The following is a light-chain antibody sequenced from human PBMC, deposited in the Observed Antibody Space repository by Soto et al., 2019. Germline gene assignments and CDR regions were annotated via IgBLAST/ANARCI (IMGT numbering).Light chain of an antibody. Sequence: QTVVTQEPSVTVSPGGTVTPTCASSAGVVTRDHYPNWFQQKPGQPPRALISTTTNRHSWTPARFSGSLLGDKAALTLSGVQPEDEADYYCLLYFGGPWVFGGGTKLTVL. V-gene: IGLV7-43*01. J-gene: IGLJ3*02. CDR3: LLYFGGPWV. CDR1: AGVVTRDHY. CDR2: TTT.